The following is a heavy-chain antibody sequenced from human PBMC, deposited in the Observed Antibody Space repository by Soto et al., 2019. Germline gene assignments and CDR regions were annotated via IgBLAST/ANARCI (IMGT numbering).Heavy chain of an antibody. V-gene: IGHV3-48*01. CDR2: ISSGSGTI. Sequence: GXALRLSCAASGFTFNCYSMNWVRQAPGKGLEWVSYISSGSGTIYYADSVKGRFTISRDNAKNSLYLQMNSLRGDDTAVYYCARTHDGYDYFKFPRPKYYKYGMDVWGQGTTVTVSS. D-gene: IGHD5-12*01. CDR3: ARTHDGYDYFKFPRPKYYKYGMDV. CDR1: GFTFNCYS. J-gene: IGHJ6*02.